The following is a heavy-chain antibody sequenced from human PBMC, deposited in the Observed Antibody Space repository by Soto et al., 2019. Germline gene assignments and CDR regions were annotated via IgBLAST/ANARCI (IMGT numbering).Heavy chain of an antibody. CDR3: ARDGGLRTAILHYDL. J-gene: IGHJ2*01. V-gene: IGHV1-46*01. D-gene: IGHD4-17*01. CDR2: INPRTGST. Sequence: QVQLVQSGADVKKPGTSVKVSCKAAGYSFTNYFMYWVRQAPGQGLEWMGMINPRTGSTRYAQKFQDRVSLTRDTSTTNVYMQLSTLISDEPAVYYCARDGGLRTAILHYDLGGPGTLVTVS. CDR1: GYSFTNYF.